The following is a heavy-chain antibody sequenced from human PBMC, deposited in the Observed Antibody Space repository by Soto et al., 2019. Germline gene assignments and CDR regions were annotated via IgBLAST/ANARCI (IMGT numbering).Heavy chain of an antibody. CDR2: INPNSGGT. CDR1: GYTFTGYY. D-gene: IGHD3-9*01. J-gene: IGHJ6*02. CDR3: ARDKGVILTGYYRRSNYYGMNV. V-gene: IGHV1-2*04. Sequence: GASVKVSCKASGYTFTGYYMHWVRQAPGQGLEWMGWINPNSGGTNYAQKFQGWVTMTRDTSISTAYMELSRLRSDDTAVYYCARDKGVILTGYYRRSNYYGMNVCGQGTTVTVP.